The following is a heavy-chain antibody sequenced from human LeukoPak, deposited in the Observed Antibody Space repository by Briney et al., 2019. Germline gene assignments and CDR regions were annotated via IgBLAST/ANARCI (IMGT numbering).Heavy chain of an antibody. CDR2: ISSSSSYI. V-gene: IGHV3-21*01. D-gene: IGHD5-12*01. Sequence: PGGSLRLPCAASGFTFSSYSMNWVRQAPGKGLEWVSSISSSSSYIYYADSVKGRFTISRDNAKNSLYLQMNSLRAEDTAVYYCARTDIVATTPLYYYGMDVWGQGTTVTVSS. CDR3: ARTDIVATTPLYYYGMDV. J-gene: IGHJ6*02. CDR1: GFTFSSYS.